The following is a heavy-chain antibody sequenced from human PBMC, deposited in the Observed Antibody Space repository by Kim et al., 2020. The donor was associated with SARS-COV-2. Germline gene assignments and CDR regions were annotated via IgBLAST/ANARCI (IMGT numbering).Heavy chain of an antibody. CDR1: GFTLSSYG. CDR2: ISYDGSNK. J-gene: IGHJ6*02. D-gene: IGHD3-16*01. CDR3: AKLMRRGLTHYYGMDV. V-gene: IGHV3-30*18. Sequence: GGSLRLSCAASGFTLSSYGMHWVRQAPGKGLEWVAVISYDGSNKYYADSVKGRFTISRDNSKNTLYLQMNSLRAEDTAVYYCAKLMRRGLTHYYGMDVWGQGTTVTVSS.